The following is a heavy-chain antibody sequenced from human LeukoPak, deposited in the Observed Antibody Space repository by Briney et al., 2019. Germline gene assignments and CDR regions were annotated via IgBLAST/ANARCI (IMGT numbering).Heavy chain of an antibody. CDR3: AKGRSYYYFDY. CDR2: IYYTGST. J-gene: IGHJ4*02. Sequence: SETLSLTCTVSGGSISSYYWSWIRQPPGKGLEWIGYIYYTGSTTYNPSLKSRVTISVDTSKSQFSLKLRSVTAADTAVYYCAKGRSYYYFDYWGQGTLVTVSS. V-gene: IGHV4-59*01. D-gene: IGHD1-26*01. CDR1: GGSISSYY.